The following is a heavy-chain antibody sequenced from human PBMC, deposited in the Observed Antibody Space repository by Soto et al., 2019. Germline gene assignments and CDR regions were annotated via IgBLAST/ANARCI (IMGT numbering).Heavy chain of an antibody. CDR2: ISPGSGNI. J-gene: IGHJ5*02. CDR3: ARDLINTSSPDSWFDP. Sequence: QVQLVQSGVEGTQPGASVRVSCKTSGYTFVSYGINWVRQAPGQRLEWMGWISPGSGNIIYAQKFQGRVTLTTDTSTSTVFMDLRSLRFDDTAVYYCARDLINTSSPDSWFDPWGQGTLVTVS. V-gene: IGHV1-18*01. CDR1: GYTFVSYG. D-gene: IGHD2-2*01.